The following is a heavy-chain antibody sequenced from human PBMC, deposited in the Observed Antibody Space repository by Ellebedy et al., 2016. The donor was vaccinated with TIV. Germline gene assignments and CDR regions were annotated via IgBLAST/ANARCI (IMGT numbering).Heavy chain of an antibody. CDR3: TRFHYDILAGYFFDY. D-gene: IGHD3-9*01. CDR1: GFTVSGNY. CDR2: IYGGGTT. V-gene: IGHV3-66*01. J-gene: IGHJ4*02. Sequence: GGSLRLSCAASGFTVSGNYMSWVRQAPGKGLEWVAIIYGGGTTYYADSIKGRFAISRDESKNTVYLQMNNLRAEDTAIYYCTRFHYDILAGYFFDYWGQGTLVTVSS.